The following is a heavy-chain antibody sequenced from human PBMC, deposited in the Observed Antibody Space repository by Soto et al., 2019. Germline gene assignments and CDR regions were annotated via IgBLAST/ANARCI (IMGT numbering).Heavy chain of an antibody. Sequence: QVQLVESGGGVVQPGRSLRLSCAASGFTFSSYGMHWVRQAPGKGLEWVAVISYDGSNKYYADSVKGRFTISRDNSKNTLYLQMNSLRAEDTAVYYCAKDKSGLRVLMVYAKGDYGMDVWGQGTTVTVSS. J-gene: IGHJ6*02. V-gene: IGHV3-30*18. D-gene: IGHD2-8*01. CDR3: AKDKSGLRVLMVYAKGDYGMDV. CDR2: ISYDGSNK. CDR1: GFTFSSYG.